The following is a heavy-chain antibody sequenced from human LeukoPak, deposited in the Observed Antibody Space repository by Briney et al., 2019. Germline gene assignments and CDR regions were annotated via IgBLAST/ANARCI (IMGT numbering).Heavy chain of an antibody. CDR3: ARQAMKDYYSS. Sequence: SETLSLTCTVSGGSISSSSYYWGWIRQPPGKGLEWIGSIYYSGSTYYNPSLKSRVTISVDTSKNQFSLKLSSVTAADTAVYYCARQAMKDYYSSWDQGTLVTVSS. J-gene: IGHJ5*02. CDR1: GGSISSSSYY. CDR2: IYYSGST. V-gene: IGHV4-39*01. D-gene: IGHD2-21*01.